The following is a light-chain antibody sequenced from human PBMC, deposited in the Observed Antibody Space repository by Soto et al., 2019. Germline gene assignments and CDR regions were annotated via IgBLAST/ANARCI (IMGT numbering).Light chain of an antibody. CDR1: RSDVGGYNS. CDR2: EVS. V-gene: IGLV2-14*01. CDR3: SSFTTTNTWV. J-gene: IGLJ3*02. Sequence: QSALTQPASVSGSPGQSITISCTGTRSDVGGYNSVCWHQQHPGKAPKLIIYEVSNRPSGGSDRFSASKSGNTASLTISGLPADDEADYYCSSFTTTNTWVFGGGTKLTVL.